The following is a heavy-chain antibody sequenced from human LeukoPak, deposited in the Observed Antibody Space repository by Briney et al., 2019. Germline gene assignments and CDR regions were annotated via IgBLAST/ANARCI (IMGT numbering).Heavy chain of an antibody. CDR2: INPNSGGT. Sequence: ASVKVSCKASGYTFTGYYMHWVRQAPGQGLEWMGWINPNSGGTNYAQKFQGRVTMTRDTSISTAYMELSRLRSDDTAVYYCARIAAAGPEGEFDPWGQGTLVTVSS. V-gene: IGHV1-2*02. D-gene: IGHD6-13*01. CDR1: GYTFTGYY. J-gene: IGHJ5*02. CDR3: ARIAAAGPEGEFDP.